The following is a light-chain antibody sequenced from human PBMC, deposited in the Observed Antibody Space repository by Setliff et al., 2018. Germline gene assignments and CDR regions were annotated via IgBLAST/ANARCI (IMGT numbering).Light chain of an antibody. CDR1: SSDVGVFNY. J-gene: IGLJ1*01. CDR2: DVT. Sequence: QSVLTQPASVSGSPGQSITISCTGTSSDVGVFNYVSWYQQHPGKAPKLMIYDVTSRPSGVSNRFSGSKSGNTASLTISGLQVEDEADYYCSSYKSDSTDVFGTGTKVTV. V-gene: IGLV2-14*03. CDR3: SSYKSDSTDV.